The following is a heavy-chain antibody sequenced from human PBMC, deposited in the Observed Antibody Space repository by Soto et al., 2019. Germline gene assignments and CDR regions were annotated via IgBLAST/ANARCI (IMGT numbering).Heavy chain of an antibody. CDR1: GFTFSNYN. Sequence: PGESLRLSCVASGFTFSNYNMNWVRQAPGKGLEWVSHISGTSVYIHYADSVEGRFTISRDNAKNSVYLQMDSLRVEDTAVYYCAREGALKPFSSWGQGALVTVSS. J-gene: IGHJ5*02. CDR3: AREGALKPFSS. CDR2: ISGTSVYI. V-gene: IGHV3-21*01.